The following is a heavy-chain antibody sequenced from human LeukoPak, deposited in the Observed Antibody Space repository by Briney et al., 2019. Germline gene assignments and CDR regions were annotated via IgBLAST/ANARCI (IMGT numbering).Heavy chain of an antibody. CDR3: ARSSSGYYNPNFDY. CDR1: GFTFSNYG. V-gene: IGHV3-30*03. CDR2: ISYDGSNK. D-gene: IGHD3-22*01. Sequence: GGSLRLSCAASGFTFSNYGMSWVRQAPGKGLEWVAVISYDGSNKYYADSVKGRFTISRDNSKNTLYLQMNSLRAEDTAVYYCARSSSGYYNPNFDYWGQGTLVTVSS. J-gene: IGHJ4*02.